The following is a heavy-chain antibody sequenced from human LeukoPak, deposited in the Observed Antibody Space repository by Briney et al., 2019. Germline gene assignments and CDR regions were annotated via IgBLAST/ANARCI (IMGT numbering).Heavy chain of an antibody. V-gene: IGHV3-23*01. CDR1: GFTFSSYA. Sequence: GGSLRLSCAASGFTFSSYAMSWVRQAPGKGLEWVSAISGSGDSTYYADSVKGRFTISRDNSKSTLYLQMNSLRVEDTAVYYCAKAPGPAAVGGFDYWGQGTLVTVSS. CDR2: ISGSGDST. D-gene: IGHD2-2*01. CDR3: AKAPGPAAVGGFDY. J-gene: IGHJ4*02.